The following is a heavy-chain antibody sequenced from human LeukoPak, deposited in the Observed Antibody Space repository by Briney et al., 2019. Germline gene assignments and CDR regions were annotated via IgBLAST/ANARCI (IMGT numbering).Heavy chain of an antibody. Sequence: GGSLRLSCAASGFTFSSYGMHWVRQAPGKGLERVAFIRYDGSNKYYADSVKGRFTISRDNSKNTLYLQMNSLRAEDTAVYYCAKSPLIVVVPAAEYYFDYWGQGTLVTVSS. CDR1: GFTFSSYG. D-gene: IGHD2-2*01. CDR3: AKSPLIVVVPAAEYYFDY. V-gene: IGHV3-30*02. J-gene: IGHJ4*02. CDR2: IRYDGSNK.